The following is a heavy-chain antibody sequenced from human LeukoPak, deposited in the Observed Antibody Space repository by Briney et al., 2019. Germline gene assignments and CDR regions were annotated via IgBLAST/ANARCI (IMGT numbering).Heavy chain of an antibody. CDR3: ARDELLWFGEGWTNWFDP. CDR2: INTNTGNP. Sequence: ASVKVSCKASGYTFTSYAMNWVRQAPGQGLEWMGWINTNTGNPTYAQGFTGRFVFSLDTSVSTAYLQISSLKAEDTAVYYCARDELLWFGEGWTNWFDPWGQGTLVTVSS. CDR1: GYTFTSYA. D-gene: IGHD3-10*01. V-gene: IGHV7-4-1*02. J-gene: IGHJ5*02.